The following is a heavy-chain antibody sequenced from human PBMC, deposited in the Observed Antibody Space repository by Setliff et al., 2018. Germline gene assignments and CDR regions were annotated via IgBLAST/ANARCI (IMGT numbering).Heavy chain of an antibody. J-gene: IGHJ4*02. V-gene: IGHV3-33*08. CDR3: ARTCSGSGCYAGLES. CDR1: GFTFSTYR. CDR2: IWDDGVKK. Sequence: HPGGSLRLSCAASGFTFSTYRMHWVRQAPGKGLEWVAVIWDDGVKKYHADSVKGRFTISRGNSKNTLYLQMNSLRPEDTAVYYCARTCSGSGCYAGLESWGQGTPVTVSS. D-gene: IGHD2-15*01.